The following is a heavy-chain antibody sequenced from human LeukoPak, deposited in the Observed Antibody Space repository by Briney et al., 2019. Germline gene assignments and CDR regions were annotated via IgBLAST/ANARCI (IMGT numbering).Heavy chain of an antibody. Sequence: GGSLRLSCAASGFTFSSYSMNWVRQAPGKGLEWVSSISSSSSYIYSADSVKGRFTISRDNAKNSLYLQMNSLRAEDTAVYYCAREEDSSGFDDYWGQGTLVTVSS. V-gene: IGHV3-21*01. J-gene: IGHJ4*02. CDR3: AREEDSSGFDDY. CDR1: GFTFSSYS. D-gene: IGHD6-19*01. CDR2: ISSSSSYI.